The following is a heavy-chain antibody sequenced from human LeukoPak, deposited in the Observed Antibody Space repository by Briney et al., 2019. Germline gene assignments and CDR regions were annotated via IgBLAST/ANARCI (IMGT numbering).Heavy chain of an antibody. CDR3: ARGYSSSWYDFDY. J-gene: IGHJ4*02. Sequence: GGSLRLSCAASGFTFSSYSMNWVRQAPGKGLEWVSYISSSGSTIYYADSVKGRSTISRDNAKNSLYLQMNSLRAEDTAVYYCARGYSSSWYDFDYWGQGTLVTVSS. D-gene: IGHD6-13*01. CDR2: ISSSGSTI. CDR1: GFTFSSYS. V-gene: IGHV3-48*04.